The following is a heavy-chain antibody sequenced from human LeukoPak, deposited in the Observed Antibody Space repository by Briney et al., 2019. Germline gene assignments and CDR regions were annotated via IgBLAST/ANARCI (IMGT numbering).Heavy chain of an antibody. CDR3: VTDRARLCCYFEI. D-gene: IGHD2-21*02. CDR1: GSTLSDLS. Sequence: ASVKVSLTVSGSTLSDLSIHWVRQAPGKGLEYVGGSDPEDGETFHAQNFQGRVTMTEDTSIDTAYMELSSLRSEDTAVYYCVTDRARLCCYFEIWGHGTLVTVSS. J-gene: IGHJ4*03. V-gene: IGHV1-24*01. CDR2: SDPEDGET.